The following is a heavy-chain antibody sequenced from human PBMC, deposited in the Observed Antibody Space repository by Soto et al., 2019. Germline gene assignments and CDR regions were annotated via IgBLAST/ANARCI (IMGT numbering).Heavy chain of an antibody. CDR1: GYSFNTYW. CDR2: IYPVDSDT. J-gene: IGHJ4*02. CDR3: ARAIGYCSSSSCYTFDY. Sequence: RGESLKISCKGSGYSFNTYWIGWVRQMPGKGLEWMGIIYPVDSDTRYSPSFQGQVTISVDKSISTAYLQWSSLKASDTAMYYCARAIGYCSSSSCYTFDYWGQGTLVTVSS. V-gene: IGHV5-51*01. D-gene: IGHD2-2*02.